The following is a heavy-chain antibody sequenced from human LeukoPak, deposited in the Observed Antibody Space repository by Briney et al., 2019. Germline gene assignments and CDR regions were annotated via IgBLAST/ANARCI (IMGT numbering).Heavy chain of an antibody. CDR3: ARGTGTTDYYYYMDV. CDR2: IIPIFGTA. CDR1: GGTFGSYA. V-gene: IGHV1-69*05. J-gene: IGHJ6*03. D-gene: IGHD1-7*01. Sequence: ASVKVSCRASGGTFGSYAISWVRQAPGQGLEWMGGIIPIFGTANYAQKFQGRVTITTDESTSTAYMELSSLGSEDTAVYYCARGTGTTDYYYYMDVWGKGTTVTVSS.